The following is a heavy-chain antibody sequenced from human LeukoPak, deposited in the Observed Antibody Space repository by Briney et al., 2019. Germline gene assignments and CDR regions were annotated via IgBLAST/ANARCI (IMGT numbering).Heavy chain of an antibody. CDR1: GGTFSSYA. D-gene: IGHD3-10*01. J-gene: IGHJ4*02. CDR3: ARSAFYGSGSYYDY. Sequence: SVKVSCKASGGTFSSYAISWVRQAPGQGLEWMGGIIPIFGTANYAQKFQGRVTITTDESSSTAYMELSSLRSEDTAVYYCARSAFYGSGSYYDYWGQGTLVTVSS. V-gene: IGHV1-69*05. CDR2: IIPIFGTA.